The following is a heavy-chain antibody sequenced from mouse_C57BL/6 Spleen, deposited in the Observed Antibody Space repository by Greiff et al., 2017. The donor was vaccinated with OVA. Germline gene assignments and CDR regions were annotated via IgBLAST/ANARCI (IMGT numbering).Heavy chain of an antibody. D-gene: IGHD1-1*01. J-gene: IGHJ1*03. CDR3: AREENYYYGSSNWYFDV. CDR2: INPNNGGT. V-gene: IGHV1-18*01. CDR1: GYTFTDYN. Sequence: VQLQQSGPELVKPGASVKIPCKASGYTFTDYNMDWVKQSHGKSLEWIGDINPNNGGTIYNQKFKGKATLTVDKSSSTAYMELRSLTSEDTAVYYCAREENYYYGSSNWYFDVWGTGTTVTVSS.